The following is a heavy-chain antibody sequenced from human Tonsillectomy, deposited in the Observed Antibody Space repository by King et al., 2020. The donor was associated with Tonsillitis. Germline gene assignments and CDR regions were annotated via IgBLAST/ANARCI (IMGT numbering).Heavy chain of an antibody. CDR3: ARAPARHFFDY. V-gene: IGHV3-48*03. D-gene: IGHD2-2*01. J-gene: IGHJ4*02. CDR1: GFTFSNCE. CDR2: IDSSGSTI. Sequence: QLVQSGGGLVQPGGSLRLSCAASGFTFSNCEMDWVRQAPGKGLEWVSYIDSSGSTIYYADSVKGRFTISRDNAKNSLYLQMNSLRAEDTAVYYCARAPARHFFDYWGQGTLVTVSS.